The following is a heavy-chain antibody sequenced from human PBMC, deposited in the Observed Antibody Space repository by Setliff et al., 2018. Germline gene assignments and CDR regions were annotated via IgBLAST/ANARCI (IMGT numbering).Heavy chain of an antibody. CDR3: ARGATVVIYYYMDV. D-gene: IGHD4-17*01. CDR1: GYTFTSYG. CDR2: ISAYNGNT. V-gene: IGHV1-18*01. J-gene: IGHJ6*03. Sequence: VASVKVSCKASGYTFTSYGISWVRQAPGQGLEWMGWISAYNGNTNYAQKLQGRVTMTTDTSTSTAYMELSSLRSEDTAVYYCARGATVVIYYYMDVWGKGTTVTVSS.